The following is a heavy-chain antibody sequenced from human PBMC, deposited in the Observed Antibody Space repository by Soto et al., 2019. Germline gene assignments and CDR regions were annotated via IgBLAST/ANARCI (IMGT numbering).Heavy chain of an antibody. V-gene: IGHV4-34*01. CDR2: INHSGST. D-gene: IGHD4-17*01. J-gene: IGHJ6*02. CDR3: ARGTTVPIMACRCSGMDV. Sequence: QVQLQQWGAGLLKPSETLSLTCGVYGGSFSAYCWTWIRQPPGKGLEWIGEINHSGSTNYKPSLKSRVTISVDTSMNQYSLKLSSVTAEDTAVYYCARGTTVPIMACRCSGMDVWGQGTAVTVSS. CDR1: GGSFSAYC.